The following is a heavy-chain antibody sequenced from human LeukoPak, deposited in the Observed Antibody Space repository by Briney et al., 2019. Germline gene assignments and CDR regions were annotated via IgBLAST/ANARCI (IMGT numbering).Heavy chain of an antibody. Sequence: GGSLRLPCAASGFTFSSYGMHWVRQAPGKGLEWVAVISYDGSNKYYADSVKGRFTISRDNSKNTLYLQMNSLRAEDTAVYYCATAGLRQARGAYYFDYWGQGTLVTVSS. CDR3: ATAGLRQARGAYYFDY. CDR2: ISYDGSNK. D-gene: IGHD4-17*01. CDR1: GFTFSSYG. J-gene: IGHJ4*02. V-gene: IGHV3-30*03.